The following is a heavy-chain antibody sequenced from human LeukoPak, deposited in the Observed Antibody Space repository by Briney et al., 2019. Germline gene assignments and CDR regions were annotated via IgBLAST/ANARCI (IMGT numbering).Heavy chain of an antibody. D-gene: IGHD3-22*01. CDR1: GFTSSDHY. V-gene: IGHV3-23*01. CDR3: AKLGKTDYYDSSGYFDY. J-gene: IGHJ4*02. Sequence: GGSLRLSCVVSGFTSSDHYIDWARQAPGKGLEWVSHISGSGGTTYYADSVKGRFTFSRANSKNTLYLQMNSLRAEDTAVYYCAKLGKTDYYDSSGYFDYWGQGTLVTVS. CDR2: ISGSGGTT.